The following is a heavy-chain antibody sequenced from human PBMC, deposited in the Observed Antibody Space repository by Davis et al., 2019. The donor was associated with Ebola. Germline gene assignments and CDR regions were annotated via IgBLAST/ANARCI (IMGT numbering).Heavy chain of an antibody. V-gene: IGHV3-53*01. J-gene: IGHJ2*01. CDR2: IYKSGST. CDR3: ARETGTHWHFDL. CDR1: GFTFSSYA. Sequence: PGGSLRLSCAASGFTFSSYAMSWVRQAPGKGLEWVSVIYKSGSTFYADSVKGRFTISRSNSKNTLYLQMDSLRAEDTAVYYCARETGTHWHFDLWGRGTLVTVSS. D-gene: IGHD7-27*01.